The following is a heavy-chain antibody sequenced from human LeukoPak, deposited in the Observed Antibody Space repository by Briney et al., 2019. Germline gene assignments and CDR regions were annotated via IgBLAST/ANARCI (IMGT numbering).Heavy chain of an antibody. Sequence: ASVKVSCKASGYTFTSYGISWERQAPGQGLEWMGWISAYNGNTNYAQKLQGRVTMTTDTSTSTAYMELRSLRSDDTAVYYCARAMSSSWTDDAFDIWGQGTMVTVSS. CDR3: ARAMSSSWTDDAFDI. V-gene: IGHV1-18*01. D-gene: IGHD6-13*01. CDR2: ISAYNGNT. J-gene: IGHJ3*02. CDR1: GYTFTSYG.